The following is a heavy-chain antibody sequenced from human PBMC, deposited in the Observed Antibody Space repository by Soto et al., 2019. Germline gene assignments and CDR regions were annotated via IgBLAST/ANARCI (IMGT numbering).Heavy chain of an antibody. Sequence: SETLSLTCTVSGGSISSYYWSWIRQPPGKGLEWIGYIYYSGSTNYNPSLKSRVTISVDTSKNQFSLKLSSVTAADTAVYYCARHSYYYDSSGYLWYFDYWGQGTLVTVSS. V-gene: IGHV4-59*01. J-gene: IGHJ4*02. CDR1: GGSISSYY. D-gene: IGHD3-22*01. CDR2: IYYSGST. CDR3: ARHSYYYDSSGYLWYFDY.